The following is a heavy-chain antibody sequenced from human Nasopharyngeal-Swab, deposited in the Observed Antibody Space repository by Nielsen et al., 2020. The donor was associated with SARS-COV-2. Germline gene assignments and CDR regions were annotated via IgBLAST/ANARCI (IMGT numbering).Heavy chain of an antibody. CDR1: GGTFSSYA. CDR3: ARGKDFDWLRGGGMDV. D-gene: IGHD3-9*01. Sequence: SVKVSCKASGGTFSSYAISWVRQAPGQGLEWMGGIIPIFGTANYAQKFQGRVTITADESTSTAYMELSSLRSEDTAVYYCARGKDFDWLRGGGMDVWGQGTTVTVSS. V-gene: IGHV1-69*13. CDR2: IIPIFGTA. J-gene: IGHJ6*02.